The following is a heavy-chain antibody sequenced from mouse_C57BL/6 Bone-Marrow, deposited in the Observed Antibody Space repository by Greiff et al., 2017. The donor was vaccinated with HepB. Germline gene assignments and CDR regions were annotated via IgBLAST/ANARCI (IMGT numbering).Heavy chain of an antibody. V-gene: IGHV14-3*01. D-gene: IGHD1-1*01. CDR2: IDPANGNT. CDR1: GFNIKNTY. CDR3: ARTLSTVVGFYWYFDV. J-gene: IGHJ1*03. Sequence: EVKLEESVAELVRPGASVKLSCTASGFNIKNTYMHWVKQRPEQGLEWIGRIDPANGNTKYAPKFQGKATITADTSSNTAYLQLSSLTSEDTAIYYCARTLSTVVGFYWYFDVWGTGTTVTVSS.